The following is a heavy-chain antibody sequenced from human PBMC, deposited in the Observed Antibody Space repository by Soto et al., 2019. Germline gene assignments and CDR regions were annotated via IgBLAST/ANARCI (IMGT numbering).Heavy chain of an antibody. D-gene: IGHD5-12*01. CDR1: GYSFTSYC. Sequence: GESLNSSCTGCGYSFTSYCMGWVRQMHGKGLEWMGIIYPGDSDTRYSPSFQGQVTISADKSISTAYLQWSSLKASDTAMYYCARGLPQLSRDGYNYYYYYGMDVWGQGTTVTVSS. V-gene: IGHV5-51*01. J-gene: IGHJ6*02. CDR3: ARGLPQLSRDGYNYYYYYGMDV. CDR2: IYPGDSDT.